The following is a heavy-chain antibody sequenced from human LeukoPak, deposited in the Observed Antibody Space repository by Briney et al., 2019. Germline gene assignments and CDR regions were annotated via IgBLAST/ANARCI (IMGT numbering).Heavy chain of an antibody. CDR1: GGTFSSYA. CDR2: IIPIFGTA. J-gene: IGHJ6*02. Sequence: ASVNVSCKASGGTFSSYAISWVRQAPGQGLEWMGGIIPIFGTANYAQKFQGRVTITADESTSTACMELSSLRSEDTAVYYCARDRRPLSNYDYYYYGMDVWGQGTTVTVSS. D-gene: IGHD4-11*01. V-gene: IGHV1-69*13. CDR3: ARDRRPLSNYDYYYYGMDV.